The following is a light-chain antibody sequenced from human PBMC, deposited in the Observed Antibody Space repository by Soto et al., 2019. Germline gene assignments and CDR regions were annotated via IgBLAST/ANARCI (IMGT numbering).Light chain of an antibody. CDR2: KAS. CDR3: QQYNSYSET. CDR1: QSISSW. Sequence: DIQMTQSPSTLSASLGDRVTITCRASQSISSWLAWYQQKPGKAPKLLIYKASSLESGVPSRFRGSGSGTEFTLTISSLQPDDFATYYCQQYNSYSETFGQGTKVDIK. V-gene: IGKV1-5*03. J-gene: IGKJ1*01.